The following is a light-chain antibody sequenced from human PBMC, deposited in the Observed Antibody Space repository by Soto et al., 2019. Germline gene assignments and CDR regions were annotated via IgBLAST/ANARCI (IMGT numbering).Light chain of an antibody. Sequence: SVLTQPPSASGSPGQSVTISCTGTSSDVGGYNYVAWYQQHPGKAPKVMIYEVSRRPSGVPDRFSGSKSGNTASLTVSGLQAEDEADYYCSSYAGSNNPYVFGTGTKVTVL. CDR2: EVS. V-gene: IGLV2-8*01. CDR1: SSDVGGYNY. CDR3: SSYAGSNNPYV. J-gene: IGLJ1*01.